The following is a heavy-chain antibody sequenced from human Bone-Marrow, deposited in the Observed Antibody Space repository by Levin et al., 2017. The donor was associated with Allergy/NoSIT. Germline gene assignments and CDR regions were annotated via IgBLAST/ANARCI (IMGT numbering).Heavy chain of an antibody. J-gene: IGHJ4*02. D-gene: IGHD3-16*01. Sequence: WASVKVSCKASGYMFNDYYIHWVRQAPGQGLEWMGWINPRGGDTKYAQQFQGRVTMTRATSINTAYLDLNSLRSDDTAVYFCARVDADVWLGGVVDYFDFWGQGTLVTVSS. V-gene: IGHV1-2*02. CDR3: ARVDADVWLGGVVDYFDF. CDR1: GYMFNDYY. CDR2: INPRGGDT.